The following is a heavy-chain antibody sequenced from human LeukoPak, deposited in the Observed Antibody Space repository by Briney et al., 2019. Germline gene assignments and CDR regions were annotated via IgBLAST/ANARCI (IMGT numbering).Heavy chain of an antibody. J-gene: IGHJ6*03. CDR3: ARGPLAGLYYYMDV. CDR2: INPNSGGT. Sequence: ASVKVSCKASGYTFTGYYMHWLRQAPGQGLEWMGWINPNSGGTNYAQKFQGRVTMTRDTSISTAYMELSRLRSDDTAVYYCARGPLAGLYYYMDVWGKGTTVTVSS. CDR1: GYTFTGYY. D-gene: IGHD3-16*01. V-gene: IGHV1-2*02.